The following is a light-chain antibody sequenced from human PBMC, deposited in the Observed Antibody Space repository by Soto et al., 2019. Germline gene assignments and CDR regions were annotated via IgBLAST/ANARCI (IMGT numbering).Light chain of an antibody. Sequence: VLTQSPGTLPLSPGEGATLPCRASQGISSNFLAWYQQKRVQAPRLLIRGASNRATGIPDRFSGSGSGTDFTLTITILEPEDFAVYCCQLYGISPQFGQGTRLEIK. V-gene: IGKV3-20*01. CDR2: GAS. J-gene: IGKJ5*01. CDR1: QGISSNF. CDR3: QLYGISPQ.